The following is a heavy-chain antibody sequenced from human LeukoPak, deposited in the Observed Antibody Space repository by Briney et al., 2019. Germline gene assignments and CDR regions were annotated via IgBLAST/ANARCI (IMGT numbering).Heavy chain of an antibody. CDR2: ISSSSSYI. D-gene: IGHD6-19*01. J-gene: IGHJ4*02. Sequence: PGGSLRLSCAASGFTFSSYSMNWVRQAPGKGLEWVSSISSSSSYIYYADSVKGRFTISRDNAKNSLYLQMNSLRAEDTAVYYCAKDFGSGRHFDYWGQGTLVTVSS. CDR3: AKDFGSGRHFDY. V-gene: IGHV3-21*01. CDR1: GFTFSSYS.